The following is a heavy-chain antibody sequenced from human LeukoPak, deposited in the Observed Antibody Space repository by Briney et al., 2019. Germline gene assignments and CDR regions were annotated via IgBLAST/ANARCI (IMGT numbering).Heavy chain of an antibody. V-gene: IGHV3-7*05. CDR1: AFTFSSSW. Sequence: GGSLRLSCVVSAFTFSSSWMNWVRQAPGKGLEWVANIKQDGSEKYHVDSVKGRFTISRDNAKNSLYLQMNSLRAEDTAVYYCARGYSGYVNWGQGTLVTVSS. D-gene: IGHD5-12*01. CDR2: IKQDGSEK. CDR3: ARGYSGYVN. J-gene: IGHJ4*02.